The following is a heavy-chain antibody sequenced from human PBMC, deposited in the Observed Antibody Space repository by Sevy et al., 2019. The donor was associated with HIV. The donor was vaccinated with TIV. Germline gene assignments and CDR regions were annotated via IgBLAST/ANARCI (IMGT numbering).Heavy chain of an antibody. J-gene: IGHJ6*03. CDR1: GFTFSSYA. V-gene: IGHV3-23*01. D-gene: IGHD3-16*01. CDR3: AKDGFKPSVGDENYYYYYIDV. Sequence: GGSLRLSCAASGFTFSSYAMSWVRQAPGKGLEWVSAISGSGGSTYYADSVKGRFTISRENSKNTRYLQMNSLRAEDTAVYYCAKDGFKPSVGDENYYYYYIDVWGKGTTVTGSS. CDR2: ISGSGGST.